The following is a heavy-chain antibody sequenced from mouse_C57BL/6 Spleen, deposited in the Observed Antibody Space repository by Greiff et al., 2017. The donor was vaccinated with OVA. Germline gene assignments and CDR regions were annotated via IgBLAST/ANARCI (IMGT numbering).Heavy chain of an antibody. Sequence: QVQLKQPGAELVKPGASVKMSCTASGFNFNNYCITWVKQRPGQGLEWIGDIYPGSGSTNYTAKFQGKATLTVDTSSSTAYMQLSSLTSEDSAVYYYASAITSGRRRGFIDVWGKGTTVTVSS. CDR3: ASAITSGRRRGFIDV. CDR2: IYPGSGST. J-gene: IGHJ1*03. CDR1: GFNFNNYC. D-gene: IGHD1-1*01. V-gene: IGHV1-55*01.